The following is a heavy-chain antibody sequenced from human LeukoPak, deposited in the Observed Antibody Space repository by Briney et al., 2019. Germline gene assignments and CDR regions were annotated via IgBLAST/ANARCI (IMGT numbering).Heavy chain of an antibody. CDR2: ISSSSSYT. V-gene: IGHV3-11*05. CDR1: GFTFSDYY. CDR3: ARGHNIVATKPYFDY. D-gene: IGHD5-12*01. J-gene: IGHJ4*02. Sequence: GGSLRLSCAASGFTFSDYYMSWIRQAPGKGLEWVSYISSSSSYTNYADPVKGRFTISRDNAKNSLYLQMNSLRAEDTAVYYCARGHNIVATKPYFDYWGQGTLVTVSS.